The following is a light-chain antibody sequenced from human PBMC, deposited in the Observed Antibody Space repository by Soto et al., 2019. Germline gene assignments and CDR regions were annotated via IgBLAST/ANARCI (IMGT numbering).Light chain of an antibody. CDR2: GNT. V-gene: IGLV1-40*01. CDR3: QSYDSTLSAVA. J-gene: IGLJ2*01. Sequence: QPVLTQPPSVSGAPGQRVTISCTGSSSNVGTLYDVHWYQQFPGTAPKLLIYGNTNRPSGVPDRFSGSKSGTSASLAITGLQAEDEADYYCQSYDSTLSAVAFGGGTKLTVL. CDR1: SSNVGTLYD.